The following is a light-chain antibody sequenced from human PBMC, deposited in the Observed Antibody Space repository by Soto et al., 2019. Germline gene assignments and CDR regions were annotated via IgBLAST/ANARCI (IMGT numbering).Light chain of an antibody. J-gene: IGKJ4*01. Sequence: EIVMTQSPATLSVSPGGRATLSCRASQSVSNNYLAWYQQKPGQAPRLLIYGASTRATGIPARFSGSGSGTDFTLTISSLQPEDFATYYCQQANSFPFTFGGGTKVDIK. CDR1: QSVSNNY. V-gene: IGKV3D-7*01. CDR3: QQANSFPFT. CDR2: GAS.